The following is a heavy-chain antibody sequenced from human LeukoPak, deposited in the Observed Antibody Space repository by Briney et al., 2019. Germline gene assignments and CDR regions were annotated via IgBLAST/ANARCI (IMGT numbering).Heavy chain of an antibody. D-gene: IGHD4-17*01. V-gene: IGHV3-74*01. Sequence: GGSLRLSGAASGFTFSSYWMHWVRQAPGKGLVWVSRINSDGSSTRYADSVKGRFTISRDNAKNTLYLQMNSLRAEDAALYYCAKLAPLDGDYDYWGQGTLVTVSS. CDR2: INSDGSST. J-gene: IGHJ4*02. CDR1: GFTFSSYW. CDR3: AKLAPLDGDYDY.